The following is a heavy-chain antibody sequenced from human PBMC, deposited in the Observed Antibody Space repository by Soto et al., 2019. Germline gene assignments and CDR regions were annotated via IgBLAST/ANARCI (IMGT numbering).Heavy chain of an antibody. D-gene: IGHD6-13*01. CDR2: ISSSSSYI. V-gene: IGHV3-21*01. J-gene: IGHJ6*02. CDR3: ARRTAAGTGMDV. Sequence: EVQLVESGGGLVKPGGSLRLSCAASGFTFSSYSMNWVRQAPGKGLEWVSSISSSSSYIYYADSVKGRFTISRDNAKNSLYLHMNSMRAEDTAVYYCARRTAAGTGMDVWGQGTTVTVSS. CDR1: GFTFSSYS.